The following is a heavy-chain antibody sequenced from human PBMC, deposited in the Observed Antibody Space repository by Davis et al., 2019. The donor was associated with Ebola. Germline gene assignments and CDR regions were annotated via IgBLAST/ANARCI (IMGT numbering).Heavy chain of an antibody. CDR3: ARVGQNVDFDGMDV. J-gene: IGHJ6*02. CDR1: GFTFSDYY. V-gene: IGHV3-11*01. CDR2: ISSSGSTI. D-gene: IGHD5-12*01. Sequence: GESLKISCAASGFTFSDYYMSWIRQAPGKGLEWVSYISSSGSTIYYADSVKGRFTISRDNAKNSLYPQMNSLRAEDTAVYYCARVGQNVDFDGMDVWGQGTTVTVSS.